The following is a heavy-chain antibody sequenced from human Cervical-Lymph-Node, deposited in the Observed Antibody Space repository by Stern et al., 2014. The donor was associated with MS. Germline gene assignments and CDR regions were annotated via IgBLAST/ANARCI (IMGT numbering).Heavy chain of an antibody. Sequence: MQLVESGAEVKKPGASVQISCRASGYTFTSFAMEWLRQAPGQGLEWMGIIHPRDGRATYAQEFQGRVTMTTDTSTSTVSMELSNLRSDDTAVYYCARDRPLGESQYYDILTGFNPSFHYGLDVWGQGTTVTVSS. D-gene: IGHD3-9*01. CDR2: IHPRDGRA. J-gene: IGHJ6*02. V-gene: IGHV1-46*03. CDR1: GYTFTSFA. CDR3: ARDRPLGESQYYDILTGFNPSFHYGLDV.